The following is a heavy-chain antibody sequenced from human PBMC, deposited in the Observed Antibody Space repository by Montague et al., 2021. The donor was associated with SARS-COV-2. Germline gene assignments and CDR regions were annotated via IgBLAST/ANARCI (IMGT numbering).Heavy chain of an antibody. CDR1: GDSVSSKSVA. J-gene: IGHJ3*02. D-gene: IGHD3-9*01. CDR3: ASSGITLTGLDAFDI. CDR2: TYYRSKWDS. V-gene: IGHV6-1*01. Sequence: CAISGDSVSSKSVAWNWIRQSPSRGLEWLGRTYYRSKWDSDNAESVKXXLVITPDTSKNQVSLQLDSVIPEDTTVYFCASSGITLTGLDAFDIWGQGTMVTVSS.